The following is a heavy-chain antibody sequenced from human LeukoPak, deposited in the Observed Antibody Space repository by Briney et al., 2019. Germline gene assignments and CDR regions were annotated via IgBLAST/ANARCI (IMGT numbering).Heavy chain of an antibody. CDR1: GGSISSSSYY. J-gene: IGHJ4*02. CDR3: AKGPDFDY. V-gene: IGHV4-39*01. CDR2: IYYSGST. Sequence: SETLSLTCTVSGGSISSSSYYWGWIRQPPGKGLEWIGSIYYSGSTYYNPSLKSRVTISVDTSKNQFSLKLSSVTAADTAVYYCAKGPDFDYCGQGTLVTVSS.